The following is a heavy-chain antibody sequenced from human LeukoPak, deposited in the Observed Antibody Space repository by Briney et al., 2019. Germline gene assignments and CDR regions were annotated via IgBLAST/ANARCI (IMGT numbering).Heavy chain of an antibody. D-gene: IGHD7-27*01. CDR1: GFTFSIYA. J-gene: IGHJ3*02. CDR3: ARDLGTNDAFDI. V-gene: IGHV3-30*04. CDR2: ISYDGSNK. Sequence: PGGSLRLSCAASGFTFSIYAMHWVRQAPGKGLEWVAVISYDGSNKYYADSVKGRFTISRDNSKNTLYLQMNSLRAEDTAVYYCARDLGTNDAFDIWGQGTMLTVSS.